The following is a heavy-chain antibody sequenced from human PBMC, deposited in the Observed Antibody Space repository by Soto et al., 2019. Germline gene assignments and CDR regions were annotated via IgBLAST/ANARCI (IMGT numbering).Heavy chain of an antibody. J-gene: IGHJ4*02. Sequence: QVQLVESGGGVVQPGRSLRLSCAASGFTFSSYAMHWVRQAPGKGLEWVAVISYDGSNKYYADSVKGRFTISKDNSQNRLYLQMKSLRAEDTAVYYCARDPVAYCGGDCRTFDYWGQGTLVTVSS. CDR1: GFTFSSYA. CDR3: ARDPVAYCGGDCRTFDY. CDR2: ISYDGSNK. D-gene: IGHD2-21*02. V-gene: IGHV3-30-3*01.